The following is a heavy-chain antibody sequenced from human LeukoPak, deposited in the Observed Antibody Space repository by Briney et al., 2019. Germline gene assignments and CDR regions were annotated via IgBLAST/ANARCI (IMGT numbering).Heavy chain of an antibody. V-gene: IGHV3-23*01. CDR2: ISNSGGTT. J-gene: IGHJ4*02. Sequence: GGSLRLSCAASGFTFSSYGMHWVRQAPGKGLEWVAGISNSGGTTYFADSVKGRFTISRDNSKNTLYLQMNSLRAEDTAVYYCAKDRREMATVFDYWGQGTLVTVSS. D-gene: IGHD5-24*01. CDR3: AKDRREMATVFDY. CDR1: GFTFSSYG.